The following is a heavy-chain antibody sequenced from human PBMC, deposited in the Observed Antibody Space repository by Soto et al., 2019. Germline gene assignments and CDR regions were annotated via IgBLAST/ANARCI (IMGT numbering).Heavy chain of an antibody. CDR2: ISAYNGNT. J-gene: IGHJ4*02. CDR3: ARFPDYGGMFDY. D-gene: IGHD4-17*01. Sequence: ASVKVSCKASGYTFTSYGISWVRQAPGQGLEWMGWISAYNGNTNYAQKLRGRVTMTTDTSTSTAYMELRSLRSDDTAVYYCARFPDYGGMFDYWGQGTLVTVSS. CDR1: GYTFTSYG. V-gene: IGHV1-18*01.